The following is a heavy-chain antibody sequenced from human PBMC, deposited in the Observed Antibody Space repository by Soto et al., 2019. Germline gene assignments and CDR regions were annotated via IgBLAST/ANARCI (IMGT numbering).Heavy chain of an antibody. D-gene: IGHD6-19*01. CDR1: GFTFSTYA. Sequence: QVQLVESGGGVVQPGRSLRLSCAASGFTFSTYAMHWVRQAPGKGLEWVAVISYDGRNKYYADSVKGRFTISRDTSKTTLYLQMNSLRAEDTAVYYCARDKSPYSSGWHNRHFDSWGQGTLVTVSS. J-gene: IGHJ4*02. V-gene: IGHV3-30*04. CDR2: ISYDGRNK. CDR3: ARDKSPYSSGWHNRHFDS.